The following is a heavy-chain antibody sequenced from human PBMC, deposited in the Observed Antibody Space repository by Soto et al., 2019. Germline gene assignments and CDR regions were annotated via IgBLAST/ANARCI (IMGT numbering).Heavy chain of an antibody. CDR1: GDSLSGYY. Sequence: SETLSLTCTVSGDSLSGYYWSWIRQTPGKGLEWIGYFYSSGSPHHNPSLKSRVTISEDRSKNQFYLKLSSVTAADTAVYYCTTGPNLRPLAAFDIWGQGTVVPVSS. J-gene: IGHJ3*02. CDR2: FYSSGSP. V-gene: IGHV4-59*01. CDR3: TTGPNLRPLAAFDI.